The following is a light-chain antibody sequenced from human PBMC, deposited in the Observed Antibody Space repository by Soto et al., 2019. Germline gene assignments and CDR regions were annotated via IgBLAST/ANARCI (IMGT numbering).Light chain of an antibody. CDR2: ATS. CDR3: QQGYRSRWT. Sequence: DIQMTQSPSSLSASVGDRVTITCRASQNIRRYLNWYQQKPGKAPQLLIYATSCLQTGVPSRFSASGSWTDFSLVISDLQPEESATYYCQQGYRSRWTSGRGTKVEI. V-gene: IGKV1-39*01. CDR1: QNIRRY. J-gene: IGKJ1*01.